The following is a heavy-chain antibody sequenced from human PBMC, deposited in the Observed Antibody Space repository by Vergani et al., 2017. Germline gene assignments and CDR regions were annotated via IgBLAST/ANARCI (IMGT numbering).Heavy chain of an antibody. CDR3: AKEPPMDNTVRGGD. D-gene: IGHD3-10*01. Sequence: EVQLVESGGGLVQPGRSLRLSCAASGFTFDDYAMHWVRQAPGKGLEWVSGISWNSGSIGYADSVKGRFTISRDNAKNSLYLQMNSLRAEDTALYYCAKEPPMDNTVRGGDWGQGTLVTVSS. CDR2: ISWNSGSI. CDR1: GFTFDDYA. J-gene: IGHJ4*02. V-gene: IGHV3-9*01.